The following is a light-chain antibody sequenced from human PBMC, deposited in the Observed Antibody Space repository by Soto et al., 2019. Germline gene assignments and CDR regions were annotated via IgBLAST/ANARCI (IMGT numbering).Light chain of an antibody. CDR3: HQYGSSPTT. J-gene: IGKJ1*01. CDR1: QSVSSRY. V-gene: IGKV3-20*01. CDR2: GTS. Sequence: IVLTQSPGTLSLSAGERATLSCRASQSVSSRYLAWYQQKPGQAPRFLIYGTSSRATGIPDRFSGSVSGTDGSITISRLETEDGAVYYCHQYGSSPTTLGQGTKVDNK.